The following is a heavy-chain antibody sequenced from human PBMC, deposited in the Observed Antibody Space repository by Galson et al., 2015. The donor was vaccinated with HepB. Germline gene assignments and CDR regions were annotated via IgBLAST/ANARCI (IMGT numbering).Heavy chain of an antibody. V-gene: IGHV1-24*01. J-gene: IGHJ4*02. CDR2: FDPEDGET. D-gene: IGHD4-17*01. CDR3: ATGLLGGYGTQY. Sequence: SVTVSCKVSGSTLTELSMHWVRQAPGKGLEWMGGFDPEDGETIYAQKFQGRVTMTEDTSTDTAYMELSSLRSEDTAVYYCATGLLGGYGTQYWGQGTLVTVSS. CDR1: GSTLTELS.